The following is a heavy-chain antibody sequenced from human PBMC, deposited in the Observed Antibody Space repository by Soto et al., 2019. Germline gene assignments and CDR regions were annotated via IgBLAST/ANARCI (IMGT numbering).Heavy chain of an antibody. D-gene: IGHD4-17*01. Sequence: QVQLVESGGGVVQPGRSLRLSCAASAFTFSSYAMQWVRQAPGKGLEWVAVISYDGSNKHYADSVKGRFTISRDNSKNTLYLQMNSLRVEDTAVYYCARDSVTLDYWGQGTLVTVSS. J-gene: IGHJ4*02. CDR3: ARDSVTLDY. CDR1: AFTFSSYA. V-gene: IGHV3-30-3*01. CDR2: ISYDGSNK.